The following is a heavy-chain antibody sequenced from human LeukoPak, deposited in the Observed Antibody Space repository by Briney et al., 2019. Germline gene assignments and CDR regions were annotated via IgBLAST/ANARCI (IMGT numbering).Heavy chain of an antibody. J-gene: IGHJ5*02. V-gene: IGHV3-33*01. CDR1: GFTFSTYA. Sequence: GGSLRLSCTASGFTFSTYAMHWVRQAPGKGLGWVAVIWNDGGDKYYADSVKGRFTISRDNSKNTLYLQMNSLRAEDTAVYYCARDLSRNWFDPWGQGTLVTVSS. CDR2: IWNDGGDK. CDR3: ARDLSRNWFDP.